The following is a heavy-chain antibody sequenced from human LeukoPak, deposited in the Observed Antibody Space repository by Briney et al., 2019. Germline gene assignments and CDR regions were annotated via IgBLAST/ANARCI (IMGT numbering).Heavy chain of an antibody. CDR2: IHYSGST. D-gene: IGHD6-13*01. CDR1: GGSISSYY. Sequence: SETLSLTCAVSGGSISSYYWSWIRQPPGKGLEWIGYIHYSGSTNYSPSLRSRVTMSVDTSKNQFSLKLSSVTAADTAVYYCARRYSSINWFDPWGQGTLVTVSS. CDR3: ARRYSSINWFDP. V-gene: IGHV4-59*08. J-gene: IGHJ5*02.